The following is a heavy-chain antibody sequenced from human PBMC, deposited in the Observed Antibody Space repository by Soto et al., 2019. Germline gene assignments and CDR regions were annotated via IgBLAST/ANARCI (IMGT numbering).Heavy chain of an antibody. J-gene: IGHJ4*02. CDR3: ARDKGGTQDY. V-gene: IGHV4-30-2*01. Sequence: PSETLSLTCAVSGGSISSGGYSWSWIRQPPGKGLEWTGYIYHSGSTFYNPSLKSRVTISIDKSKNQFSLKLSSVTAADTAVYYCARDKGGTQDYWGQGTLVTVSS. CDR2: IYHSGST. CDR1: GGSISSGGYS.